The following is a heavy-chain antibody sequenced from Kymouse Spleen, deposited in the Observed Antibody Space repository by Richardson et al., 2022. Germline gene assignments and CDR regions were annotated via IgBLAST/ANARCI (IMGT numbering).Heavy chain of an antibody. CDR2: ISSSGSTI. CDR1: GFTFSDYY. CDR3: ARDRDYDFWSGYSVYYYYYYGMDV. D-gene: IGHD3-3*01. Sequence: QVQLVESGGGLVKPGGSLRLSCAASGFTFSDYYMSWIRQAPGKGLEWVSYISSSGSTIYYADSVKGRFTISRDNAKNSLYLQMNSLRAEDTAVYYCARDRDYDFWSGYSVYYYYYYGMDVWGQGTTVTVSS. J-gene: IGHJ6*02. V-gene: IGHV3-11*01.